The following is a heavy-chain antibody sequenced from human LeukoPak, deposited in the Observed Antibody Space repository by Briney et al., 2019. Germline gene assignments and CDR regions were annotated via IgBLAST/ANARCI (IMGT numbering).Heavy chain of an antibody. D-gene: IGHD6-6*01. CDR3: ARDRYSSSGDAFDI. V-gene: IGHV3-30-3*01. J-gene: IGHJ3*02. Sequence: PGRSLRLSCAASGFTFSSYAMHWVRQAPGKGLEWVAVISYDGSNKYYADSVKGRFTISRDNSKNTLYLQMNSLRAEDTAVYYCARDRYSSSGDAFDIWGQGTMVTVSS. CDR2: ISYDGSNK. CDR1: GFTFSSYA.